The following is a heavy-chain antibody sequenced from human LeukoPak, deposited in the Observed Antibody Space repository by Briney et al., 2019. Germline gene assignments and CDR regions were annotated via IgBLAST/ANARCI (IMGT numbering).Heavy chain of an antibody. CDR3: AKDITMIVMYYFDY. J-gene: IGHJ4*02. Sequence: PGGSLRLSCAASGFTFSSYAMSWVRQAPGKGLEWVSAISGSGGSTYYADSVKGRFTISRDNSKNTLYLQMNSLRAENTAVYYCAKDITMIVMYYFDYWGQGTLVTVSS. D-gene: IGHD3-22*01. V-gene: IGHV3-23*01. CDR1: GFTFSSYA. CDR2: ISGSGGST.